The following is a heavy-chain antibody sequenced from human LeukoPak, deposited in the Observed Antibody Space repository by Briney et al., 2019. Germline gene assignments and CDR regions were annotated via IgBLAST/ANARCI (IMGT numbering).Heavy chain of an antibody. CDR3: ARSNLSSGWSRTYYFDY. V-gene: IGHV4-59*01. D-gene: IGHD6-19*01. CDR1: GGSISSYY. J-gene: IGHJ4*02. CDR2: IYYSGST. Sequence: PSETLSLTRTVSGGSISSYYWSWIRQPPGKGLEWIGYIYYSGSTNYNPSLKSRVTISVDTSKNQFSLKLSSVTAADTAVYYCARSNLSSGWSRTYYFDYWGQGTLVTVSS.